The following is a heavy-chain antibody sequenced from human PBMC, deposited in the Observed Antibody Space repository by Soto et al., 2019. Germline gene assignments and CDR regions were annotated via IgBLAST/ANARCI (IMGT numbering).Heavy chain of an antibody. V-gene: IGHV3-11*06. Sequence: QVQLVESGGGLVKPGGSLRLSCAASGFRFSDYYMSWIRQAPGKGLEWISYIKNSSTYTNFADSVKGRFIISRDNARNSLYLQMNSLRAEDTAVYYCARSAPGDAYCGGDCDPSYFDSWGQGTLVTVSS. CDR3: ARSAPGDAYCGGDCDPSYFDS. J-gene: IGHJ4*02. D-gene: IGHD2-21*02. CDR1: GFRFSDYY. CDR2: IKNSSTYT.